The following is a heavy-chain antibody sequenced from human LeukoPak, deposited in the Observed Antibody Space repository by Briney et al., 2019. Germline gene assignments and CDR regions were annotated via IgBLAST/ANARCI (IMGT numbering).Heavy chain of an antibody. CDR1: GFSFSDYH. V-gene: IGHV3-11*01. D-gene: IGHD6-19*01. Sequence: GSLRLSCAASGFSFSDYHMNWIRQAPGKGLEWISYMSPGGGNIYFADSVKGRFTLSRDNAKHSLDLQMNSLTAEDTAVYYCSSGRDIAVAGPGGYFDYWGQGTLVTVSS. CDR2: MSPGGGNI. J-gene: IGHJ4*02. CDR3: SSGRDIAVAGPGGYFDY.